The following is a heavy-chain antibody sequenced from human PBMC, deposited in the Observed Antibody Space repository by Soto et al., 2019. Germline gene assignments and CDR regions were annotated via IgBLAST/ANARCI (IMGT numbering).Heavy chain of an antibody. CDR3: TTESPYYDRSGYPGAFDI. Sequence: EVQLVESGGGLVKPGGSLRLSCAASGFTFSNAWMSWVRQAPGKGLEWVGRIKSKTDGGTTDYAAPVKGRFTISRDDSKNTLYLQMNSLKNEDTAVYYCTTESPYYDRSGYPGAFDIWGQGTMVTVSS. J-gene: IGHJ3*02. CDR2: IKSKTDGGTT. CDR1: GFTFSNAW. V-gene: IGHV3-15*01. D-gene: IGHD3-22*01.